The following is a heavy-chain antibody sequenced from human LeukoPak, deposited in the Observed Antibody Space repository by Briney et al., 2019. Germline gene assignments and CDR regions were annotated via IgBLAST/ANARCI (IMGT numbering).Heavy chain of an antibody. Sequence: ASVKVSCKASGYTFTNFGISWVRQAPGQGLEWMGWISAYNGNTNYAQRLQGRVTMTTDTSTSTAYMELRSLRSDDTAVYYCAGGKDARIAVAGPFDYWGQGTLVTVSS. CDR2: ISAYNGNT. CDR1: GYTFTNFG. J-gene: IGHJ4*02. D-gene: IGHD6-19*01. CDR3: AGGKDARIAVAGPFDY. V-gene: IGHV1-18*01.